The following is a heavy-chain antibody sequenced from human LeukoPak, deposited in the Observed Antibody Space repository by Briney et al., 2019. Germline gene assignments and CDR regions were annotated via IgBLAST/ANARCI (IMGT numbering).Heavy chain of an antibody. Sequence: ASVKVSCKASGYTFTGYYMHWVRQAPGQGLEWMGWINPNSGGTNYAQKFQGRVTMTRDTSISTAYLDLSRLRSDDTAVYYCARGKKYYYDNSGNARGTNWFDPWGQGTLVTVSS. CDR3: ARGKKYYYDNSGNARGTNWFDP. CDR1: GYTFTGYY. D-gene: IGHD3-22*01. CDR2: INPNSGGT. J-gene: IGHJ5*02. V-gene: IGHV1-2*02.